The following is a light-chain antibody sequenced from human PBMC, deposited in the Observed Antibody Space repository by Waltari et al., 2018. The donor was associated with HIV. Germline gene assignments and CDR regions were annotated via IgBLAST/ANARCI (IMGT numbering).Light chain of an antibody. CDR1: GNIKTY. V-gene: IGKV1-39*01. J-gene: IGKJ3*01. Sequence: DIQMTQSPSSLSASVGDRVSITCRASGNIKTYLSWYQHKPGRAPNLLIYAASSLHSGVPSRFSGSGSGTDFTLTINSLQAEDFATYYCQQSYSGLTFGPGTKVD. CDR2: AAS. CDR3: QQSYSGLT.